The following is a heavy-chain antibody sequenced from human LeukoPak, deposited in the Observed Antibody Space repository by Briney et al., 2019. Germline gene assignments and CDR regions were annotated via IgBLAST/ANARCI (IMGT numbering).Heavy chain of an antibody. CDR3: ARGLEEYVAAAGN. D-gene: IGHD6-13*01. V-gene: IGHV4-34*01. J-gene: IGHJ4*02. CDR1: GGSFSSYY. Sequence: PSETLSLTCAVYGGSFSSYYWSWIRQPPGKGLEWIGEINHSGSTNYNPSLKSRVSIPVDTSKNQFSLRLRSVTAADTAVYYCARGLEEYVAAAGNWGQGTLVTVSS. CDR2: INHSGST.